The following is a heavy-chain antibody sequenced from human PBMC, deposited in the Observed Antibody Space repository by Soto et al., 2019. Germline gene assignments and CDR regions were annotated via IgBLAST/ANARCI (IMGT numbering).Heavy chain of an antibody. V-gene: IGHV3-30-3*01. CDR2: ITYDGSNK. CDR1: GFTFSSYA. D-gene: IGHD6-25*01. J-gene: IGHJ4*02. Sequence: GGSLRLSCAASGFTFSSYAMHWVRQAPGKGLEWVAVITYDGSNKYYADSVKGRFTISRDNARNSLYLQMNSLRDEDTAVYYCARAALYGYDYWGQGTPVTVSS. CDR3: ARAALYGYDY.